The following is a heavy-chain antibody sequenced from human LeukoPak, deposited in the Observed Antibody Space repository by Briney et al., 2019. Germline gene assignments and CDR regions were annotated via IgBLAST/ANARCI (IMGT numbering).Heavy chain of an antibody. CDR3: AKDPRYSSGWGFDY. CDR1: GFTFSSYA. Sequence: SGGSLRLSCAASGFTFSSYAMSWVRQAPGKGLEWVSAISGSGGSTYYADSVKGRFTISRDNTKNTLYLQMNSLRAEDTAVYYCAKDPRYSSGWGFDYWGQGTLVTVSS. CDR2: ISGSGGST. V-gene: IGHV3-23*01. D-gene: IGHD6-19*01. J-gene: IGHJ4*02.